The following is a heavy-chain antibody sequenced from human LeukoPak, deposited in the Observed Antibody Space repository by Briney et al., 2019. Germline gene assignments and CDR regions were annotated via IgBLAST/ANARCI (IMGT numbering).Heavy chain of an antibody. J-gene: IGHJ4*02. CDR1: GFPFSSYG. CDR2: ISHDGTNK. D-gene: IGHD3-22*01. CDR3: AKVNYYESSGYYDC. Sequence: GGSLRLSCAASGFPFSSYGMHWVRQAPGKGLEWVAVISHDGTNKYYVDSVKGRFTISRDNSKNTLYLQMNSLRAEDTAVYYCAKVNYYESSGYYDCWGQGTLVTVSS. V-gene: IGHV3-30*18.